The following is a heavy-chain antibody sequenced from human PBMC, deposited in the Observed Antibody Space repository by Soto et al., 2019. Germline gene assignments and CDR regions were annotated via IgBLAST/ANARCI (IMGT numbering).Heavy chain of an antibody. CDR1: GFTFSSYS. Sequence: GGSLRLSCAASGFTFSSYSMNWVRQAPGKGLEWVSYISSSSSTIYYADSVKGRFTISRDNAKNSLYLQMNSLRDEDTAVYYCARDITIFGVVIRAFDIWGQGTMVTVSS. V-gene: IGHV3-48*02. J-gene: IGHJ3*02. CDR3: ARDITIFGVVIRAFDI. CDR2: ISSSSSTI. D-gene: IGHD3-3*01.